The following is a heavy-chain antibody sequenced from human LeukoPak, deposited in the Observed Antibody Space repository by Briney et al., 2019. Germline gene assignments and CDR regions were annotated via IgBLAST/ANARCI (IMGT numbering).Heavy chain of an antibody. CDR1: GFTVSSNY. D-gene: IGHD3-9*01. Sequence: PGGSLRLSCAASGFTVSSNYMSWVRQAPGTGLEWVSVIYSGGITYYADSVKGRFTISRDNSKNTEYLQMNSLRAEDTAVYYCASGDYDILTCDYWGQGSLVTVSS. CDR3: ASGDYDILTCDY. CDR2: IYSGGIT. J-gene: IGHJ4*02. V-gene: IGHV3-66*01.